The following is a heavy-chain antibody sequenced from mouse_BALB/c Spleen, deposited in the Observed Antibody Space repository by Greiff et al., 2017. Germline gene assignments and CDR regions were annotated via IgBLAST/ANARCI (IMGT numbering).Heavy chain of an antibody. J-gene: IGHJ2*01. CDR2: INSNGGST. V-gene: IGHV5-6-3*01. CDR3: ARGDYGYDDYFDY. D-gene: IGHD2-2*01. CDR1: GFTFSSYG. Sequence: DVKLVESGGGLVQPGGSLKLSCAASGFTFSSYGMSWVRQTPDKRLELVATINSNGGSTYYPDSVKGRFTISRDNAKNTLYLQMSSLKSEDTAMYYCARGDYGYDDYFDYWGQGTTLTVSS.